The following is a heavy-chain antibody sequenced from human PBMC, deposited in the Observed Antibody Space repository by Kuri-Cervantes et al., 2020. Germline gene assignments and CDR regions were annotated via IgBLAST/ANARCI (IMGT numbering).Heavy chain of an antibody. CDR1: GYTFTSYD. V-gene: IGHV1-8*01. CDR3: ARSARGVIITQPRDY. J-gene: IGHJ4*02. D-gene: IGHD3-10*01. CDR2: MNPNSGNT. Sequence: ASVKVSCKASGYTFTSYDINWVRQATGQGLEWMGWMNPNSGNTGYAQKLQGRVTMTRDTSISTAYMELSRLRSDDTAVYYCARSARGVIITQPRDYWGQGTLVTVSS.